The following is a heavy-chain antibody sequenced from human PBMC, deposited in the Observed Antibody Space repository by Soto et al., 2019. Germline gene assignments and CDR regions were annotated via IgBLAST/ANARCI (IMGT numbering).Heavy chain of an antibody. D-gene: IGHD4-17*01. CDR1: GFPISSPYS. V-gene: IGHV4-38-2*02. CDR3: ARVTMVIRDSDHFGVDV. CDR2: ISHTGTT. Sequence: SETLSLTCLVSGFPISSPYSWGWIQQPPGKGLEWIGSISHTGTTSYSPSLTSRVSISVDTSKNQVSLKLTSVTAADTAVYFCARVTMVIRDSDHFGVDVWGHGTTVTVSS. J-gene: IGHJ6*02.